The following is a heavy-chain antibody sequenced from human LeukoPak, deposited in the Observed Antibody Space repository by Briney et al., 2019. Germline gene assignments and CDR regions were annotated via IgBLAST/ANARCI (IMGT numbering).Heavy chain of an antibody. V-gene: IGHV4-59*01. CDR1: GGSISGYY. CDR3: ARGALLWFGDRMEYYFDY. D-gene: IGHD3-10*01. CDR2: IYSTGST. Sequence: PSETLSLTCTVSGGSISGYYWSWVRQSPEKGLESIGFIYSTGSTSYNPSLKSRVTISIDTSQNQFSLRLTSVTAADTAVYYCARGALLWFGDRMEYYFDYWGQGTLLTVSS. J-gene: IGHJ4*02.